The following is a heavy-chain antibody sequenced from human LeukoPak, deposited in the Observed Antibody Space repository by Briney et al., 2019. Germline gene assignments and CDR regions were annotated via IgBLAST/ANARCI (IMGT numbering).Heavy chain of an antibody. CDR2: LNTDGAWI. V-gene: IGHV3-23*01. J-gene: IGHJ4*02. CDR3: AKSTAPCSRGSCYSALES. Sequence: GGSLRLSCAASGFTFRSYVMSWVRLAPGKGLEGVSGLNTDGAWIYYADSVKGRFTISRDNSENTLYLQMNSLRVEATAIYYCAKSTAPCSRGSCYSALESWGQGTLVTVSS. CDR1: GFTFRSYV. D-gene: IGHD2-15*01.